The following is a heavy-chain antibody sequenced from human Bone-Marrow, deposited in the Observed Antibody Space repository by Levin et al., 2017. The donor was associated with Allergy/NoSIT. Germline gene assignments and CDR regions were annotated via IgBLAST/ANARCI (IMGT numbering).Heavy chain of an antibody. V-gene: IGHV3-53*01. J-gene: IGHJ4*02. CDR2: LYAWGNT. CDR3: ARWFDSRWRYFDY. Sequence: TGGSLRLSCAASGFPVSNNYMSWVRQAPGKGLEWVSVLYAWGNTYYADSVKGRFTISRDTSKNTLYLQMNSLSAEDTAVYYCARWFDSRWRYFDYWGQGTLVSVSS. CDR1: GFPVSNNY. D-gene: IGHD6-13*01.